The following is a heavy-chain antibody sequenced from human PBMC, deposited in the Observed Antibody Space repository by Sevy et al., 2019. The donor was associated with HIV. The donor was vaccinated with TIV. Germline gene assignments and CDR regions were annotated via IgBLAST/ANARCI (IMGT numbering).Heavy chain of an antibody. CDR2: LNDDAKEG. D-gene: IGHD2-21*01. V-gene: IGHV3-7*01. CDR3: ARDAGFHKFDY. Sequence: GGSLRLSCAASGFIFSKSWMAWVRQAPGKGLEWVASLNDDAKEGYYVDSVKGRFTIARDNARNSLSLQMKSLTAEDTAVYYCARDAGFHKFDYWGQGALVTVSS. J-gene: IGHJ4*02. CDR1: GFIFSKSW.